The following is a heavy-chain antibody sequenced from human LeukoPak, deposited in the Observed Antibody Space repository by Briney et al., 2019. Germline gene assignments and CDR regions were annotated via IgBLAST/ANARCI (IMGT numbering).Heavy chain of an antibody. D-gene: IGHD2-2*01. V-gene: IGHV1-46*01. CDR2: INPSGGST. J-gene: IGHJ5*02. Sequence: ASVKVSCKASGYTFTSYYMHWVRQAPGHGLEWMGIINPSGGSTTYAQNFQGRVTMTRDTSTSTVYMELSSLRSEDTAVYYCARDFLDCSSTSCRRPAGWFDPWGQGTLVTVSS. CDR1: GYTFTSYY. CDR3: ARDFLDCSSTSCRRPAGWFDP.